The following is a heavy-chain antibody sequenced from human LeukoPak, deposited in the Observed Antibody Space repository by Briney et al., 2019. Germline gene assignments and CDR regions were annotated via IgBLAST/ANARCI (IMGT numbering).Heavy chain of an antibody. Sequence: GGSLRLSCAASGFGFNDAAMTWVRQAPGKGLEWVSLISSSGANTYYADSVKGRFTIPRDNSKNTLFLQMNSLRAEDTAMYYCVKDIQVTYWGQGTLVTVSS. V-gene: IGHV3-23*01. D-gene: IGHD4-23*01. CDR3: VKDIQVTY. J-gene: IGHJ4*02. CDR1: GFGFNDAA. CDR2: ISSSGANT.